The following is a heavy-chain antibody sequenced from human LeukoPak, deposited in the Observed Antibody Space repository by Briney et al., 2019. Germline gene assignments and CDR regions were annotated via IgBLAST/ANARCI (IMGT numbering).Heavy chain of an antibody. V-gene: IGHV3-66*01. CDR1: GFTVSSNY. CDR3: TTKRGYSYGYAD. D-gene: IGHD5-18*01. Sequence: GGSLRLSCAASGFTVSSNYMSWVRLAPGKGLEWLSVIYSGGSTYYADSVKGRFTISRDNSKNTLYLQMNSLRAEDTAVYYCTTKRGYSYGYADWGQGTLVTVSS. CDR2: IYSGGST. J-gene: IGHJ4*02.